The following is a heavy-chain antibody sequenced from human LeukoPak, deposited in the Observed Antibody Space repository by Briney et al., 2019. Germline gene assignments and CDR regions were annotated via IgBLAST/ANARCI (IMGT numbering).Heavy chain of an antibody. V-gene: IGHV3-7*01. CDR1: GFTFSNYW. Sequence: GGSLRPSCAASGFTFSNYWMSWVRQAPGMGLEWVANIKQDGSEKYYVDSVKGRFTISRDNAKNSLYLQMNSLRAEDTAVYYCARLQRGAHYWGQGTLVTVSS. CDR3: ARLQRGAHY. D-gene: IGHD4-4*01. J-gene: IGHJ4*02. CDR2: IKQDGSEK.